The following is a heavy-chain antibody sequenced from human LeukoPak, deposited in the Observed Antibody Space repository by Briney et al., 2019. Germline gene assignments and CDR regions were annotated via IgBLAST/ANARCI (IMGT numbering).Heavy chain of an antibody. J-gene: IGHJ6*02. CDR1: GFTFSSYS. D-gene: IGHD3-10*01. CDR2: ISSSSYI. V-gene: IGHV3-21*01. CDR3: ARDLFTNRDLYGSGSYFRKGYYYYGMDV. Sequence: GGSLRLSCAASGFTFSSYSMNWVRQAPGKGLEWVSSISSSSYIYYADSVKGRFTISRDNAKNSLYLQMTSLRAEDTAVYYCARDLFTNRDLYGSGSYFRKGYYYYGMDVWGQGTTVTVSS.